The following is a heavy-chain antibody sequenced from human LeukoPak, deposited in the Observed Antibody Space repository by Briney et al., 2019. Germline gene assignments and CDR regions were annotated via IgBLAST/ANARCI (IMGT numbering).Heavy chain of an antibody. Sequence: GGSLRLSCAASGFIFSSYTMSWVRQAPGKGLEWVSAITGSGSSTYYADSVKGRFTISRDNSKSTLDLQMNGLRAGDTAVYYCAKKTYYYDSNAYGSYYFDYWGQGTLVTVFS. D-gene: IGHD3-22*01. CDR2: ITGSGSST. CDR3: AKKTYYYDSNAYGSYYFDY. J-gene: IGHJ4*02. CDR1: GFIFSSYT. V-gene: IGHV3-23*01.